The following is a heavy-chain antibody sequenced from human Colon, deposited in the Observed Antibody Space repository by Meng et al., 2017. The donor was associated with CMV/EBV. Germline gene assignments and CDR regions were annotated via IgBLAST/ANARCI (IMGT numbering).Heavy chain of an antibody. CDR3: ARGRIIFGVVTPPTY. D-gene: IGHD3-3*01. Sequence: GGSLRLSCAASGFTFSTYWMTWVRQAPGKGLEWVANIKQDGSEKYYADSVKGRFTISRDNAKNTLYLQMNSLRAEDTAVYYCARGRIIFGVVTPPTYWGQGTLVTVSS. CDR1: GFTFSTYW. V-gene: IGHV3-7*01. J-gene: IGHJ4*02. CDR2: IKQDGSEK.